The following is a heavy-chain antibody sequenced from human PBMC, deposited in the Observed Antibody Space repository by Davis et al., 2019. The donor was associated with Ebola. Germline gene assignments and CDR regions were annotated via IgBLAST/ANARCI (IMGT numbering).Heavy chain of an antibody. Sequence: GESLKISCAASGFTFSSYWMSWVRQAPGKGLEWVAVISYDGSNKYYADSVKGRFTISRDNSKNTLYLQMNSLRAEDTAVYYCAKDSGSWEISGGMDVWGQGTTVTVSS. V-gene: IGHV3-30*18. D-gene: IGHD6-13*01. CDR1: GFTFSSYW. CDR2: ISYDGSNK. J-gene: IGHJ6*02. CDR3: AKDSGSWEISGGMDV.